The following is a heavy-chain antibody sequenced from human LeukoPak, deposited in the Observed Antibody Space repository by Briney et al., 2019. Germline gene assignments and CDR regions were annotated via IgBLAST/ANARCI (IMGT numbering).Heavy chain of an antibody. CDR3: AKGYYYGSGSYYKRHGMDV. J-gene: IGHJ6*02. CDR2: ISGSGGST. Sequence: GGSLRLSCAASGFTFSSYAMSWVRQAPGKGLEWVSAISGSGGSTYYADSVKGRFTISRDNSKNTLYLQMNSLRAEDTAVYYCAKGYYYGSGSYYKRHGMDVWGQGTTVTVSS. V-gene: IGHV3-23*01. CDR1: GFTFSSYA. D-gene: IGHD3-10*01.